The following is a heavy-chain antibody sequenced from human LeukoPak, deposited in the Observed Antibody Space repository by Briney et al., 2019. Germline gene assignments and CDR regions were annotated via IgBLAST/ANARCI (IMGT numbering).Heavy chain of an antibody. D-gene: IGHD6-6*01. Sequence: PGGSLRLSCAASGFTFSSYSMNWVRQAPGKGLEWVSYISSSSSTIYYADSVKGRFTISRDNAKNSLYLQMNSLRGEDTAVYYCARTGYSSSSGWAYYYYYYMDVWGKGTTVTVSS. CDR1: GFTFSSYS. J-gene: IGHJ6*03. CDR3: ARTGYSSSSGWAYYYYYYMDV. CDR2: ISSSSSTI. V-gene: IGHV3-48*01.